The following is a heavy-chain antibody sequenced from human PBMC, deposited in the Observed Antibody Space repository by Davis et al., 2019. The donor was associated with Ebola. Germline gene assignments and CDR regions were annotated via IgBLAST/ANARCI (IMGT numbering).Heavy chain of an antibody. D-gene: IGHD3-3*02. V-gene: IGHV3-43*02. CDR2: ISGDGGST. CDR1: GFTFDDYA. J-gene: IGHJ5*02. Sequence: GGSLRLSCAASGFTFDDYAMHWVRQAPGKGLEWVSLISGDGGSTYYADSVKGRFTISRDNSKNSLYLQMNSLRTEDTALYYCARDRLAAPFPTNWFDPWGQGTLVTVSS. CDR3: ARDRLAAPFPTNWFDP.